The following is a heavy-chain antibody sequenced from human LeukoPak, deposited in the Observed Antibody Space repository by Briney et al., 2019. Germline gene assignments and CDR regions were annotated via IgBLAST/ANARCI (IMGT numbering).Heavy chain of an antibody. CDR3: VRGRSTGSSSGWYDGGH. Sequence: GGTLRLSCAASGFTFSSYALHWVRQAPGKGLEWVAVISYNGSNKKYADSVKGRFTISRDNSKNTLYLEINSLRDEDTAVYYCVRGRSTGSSSGWYDGGHWGQGTLVTVSS. V-gene: IGHV3-30*04. D-gene: IGHD6-19*01. CDR2: ISYNGSNK. CDR1: GFTFSSYA. J-gene: IGHJ4*02.